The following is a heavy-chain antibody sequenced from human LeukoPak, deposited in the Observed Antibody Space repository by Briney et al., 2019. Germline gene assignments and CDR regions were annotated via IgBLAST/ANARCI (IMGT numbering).Heavy chain of an antibody. V-gene: IGHV4-39*01. CDR3: ARHLMYGHCSGGSCHSGFDP. Sequence: SETLSLTCTVSGASISSSSYYWGWIRAPPGKGLEWIGSIYYSGNTYYTPSLESRAPISVDTSKNQFSLKLSSVTAADTAVYYCARHLMYGHCSGGSCHSGFDPWGQGTLVTVSS. CDR2: IYYSGNT. J-gene: IGHJ5*02. D-gene: IGHD2-15*01. CDR1: GASISSSSYY.